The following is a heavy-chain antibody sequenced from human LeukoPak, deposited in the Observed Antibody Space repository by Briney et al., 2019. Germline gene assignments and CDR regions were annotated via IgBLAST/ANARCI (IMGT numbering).Heavy chain of an antibody. CDR1: GFTFSSYS. CDR3: AREAPDFYFDY. D-gene: IGHD2-21*02. CDR2: ISSSSSYI. Sequence: EGSLRLSCAASGFTFSSYSMNWVRQAPGKGLEWVSSISSSSSYIYYADSVKGRFTISRDNAKNSLYLQMNSLRAEDTAVYYCAREAPDFYFDYWGQGTLVTVSS. J-gene: IGHJ4*02. V-gene: IGHV3-21*01.